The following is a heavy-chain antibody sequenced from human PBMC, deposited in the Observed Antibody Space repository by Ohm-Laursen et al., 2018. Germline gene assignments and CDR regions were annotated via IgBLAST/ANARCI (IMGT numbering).Heavy chain of an antibody. Sequence: SETLSLTCTVSGGSISTGSYYWSWIRQDPEKGLEWIGHIYYNGITYYNPSLQSRVTFSVDTSKNQFSLNLRSLTAADTAVYYCARAAYSRNWFDPWGQGTLVTVSS. CDR1: GGSISTGSYY. D-gene: IGHD2-15*01. CDR3: ARAAYSRNWFDP. V-gene: IGHV4-31*03. J-gene: IGHJ5*02. CDR2: IYYNGIT.